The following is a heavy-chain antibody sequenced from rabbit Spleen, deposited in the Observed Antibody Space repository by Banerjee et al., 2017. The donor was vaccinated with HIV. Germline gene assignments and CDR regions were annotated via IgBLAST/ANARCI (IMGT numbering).Heavy chain of an antibody. CDR2: IYAGSSAGS. D-gene: IGHD4-1*01. J-gene: IGHJ4*01. CDR3: ARDGDITKRYYFDL. V-gene: IGHV1S40*01. CDR1: GFSFSNSDY. Sequence: QSLEESGGDLVKPEGSLTLTCTASGFSFSNSDYMCWVRQAPGKGLELIACIYAGSSAGSYYANWAKGRFTISKSTSLNTVTLQLSSLTAADTATYFCARDGDITKRYYFDLWGQGTLVTVS.